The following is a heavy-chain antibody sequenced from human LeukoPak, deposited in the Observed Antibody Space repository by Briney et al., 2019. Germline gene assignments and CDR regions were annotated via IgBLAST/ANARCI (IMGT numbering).Heavy chain of an antibody. CDR1: GYTFTSYD. D-gene: IGHD7-27*01. V-gene: IGHV1-8*01. CDR2: MNPNSGAT. Sequence: ASVKVSCKASGYTFTSYDFNWLRQATGQGPEWMGWMNPNSGATGYAQKFQGRVTMTRSASINTAYMELSNLRSEDTAVYYCAKDGPNWGSYFDYWGQGTLVTVSS. CDR3: AKDGPNWGSYFDY. J-gene: IGHJ4*02.